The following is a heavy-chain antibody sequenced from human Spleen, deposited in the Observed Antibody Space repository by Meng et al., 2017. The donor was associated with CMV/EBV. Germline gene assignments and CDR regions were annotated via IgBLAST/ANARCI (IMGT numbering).Heavy chain of an antibody. D-gene: IGHD6-6*01. CDR2: ISSRGGVT. CDR3: ARDLLARPMDDGFDM. V-gene: IGHV3-11*01. J-gene: IGHJ3*02. CDR1: GFSFGDYY. Sequence: GGSLRLSCVASGFSFGDYYMSWIRQAPGKGLEWISYISSRGGVTYYSDSVKGRLTISRDNAKNSPYLQMNSLRAEDTAVYYCARDLLARPMDDGFDMWGQGTMVTVSS.